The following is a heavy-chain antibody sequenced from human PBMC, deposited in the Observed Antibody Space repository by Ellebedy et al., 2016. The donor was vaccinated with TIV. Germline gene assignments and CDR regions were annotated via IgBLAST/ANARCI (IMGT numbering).Heavy chain of an antibody. CDR2: MSGTSSYV. V-gene: IGHV3-21*06. CDR1: GFTFSTYS. J-gene: IGHJ4*02. Sequence: GGSLRLSCAASGFTFSTYSMNWVRQAPGKGLEWVSSMSGTSSYVHYADSVEGRFTISRDNAKNSLYLHMSSLRVEDTAVYYCARVHGDYRIDYWGPGTLVTVSS. CDR3: ARVHGDYRIDY. D-gene: IGHD4-17*01.